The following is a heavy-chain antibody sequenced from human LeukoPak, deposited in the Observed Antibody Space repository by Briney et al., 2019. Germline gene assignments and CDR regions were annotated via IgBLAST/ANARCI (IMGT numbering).Heavy chain of an antibody. CDR2: ISSSGSTI. CDR1: GFTFSSYE. CDR3: ARIHYDSSGSDAFDI. Sequence: GGSLRLSCAASGFTFSSYEMNWVRQAPGKGLEWVSYISSSGSTIYYADSVKGRFTISRDNAKNSLYLQMNSLRAEDTAVYYCARIHYDSSGSDAFDIWGQGTMVTVSS. D-gene: IGHD3-22*01. J-gene: IGHJ3*02. V-gene: IGHV3-48*03.